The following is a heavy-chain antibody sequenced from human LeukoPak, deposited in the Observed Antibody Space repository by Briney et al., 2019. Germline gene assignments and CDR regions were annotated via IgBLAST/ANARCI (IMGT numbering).Heavy chain of an antibody. V-gene: IGHV4-59*04. D-gene: IGHD3-22*01. J-gene: IGHJ3*02. Sequence: SETLSLTCTVSGGSISSYYWSWIRQPPGKGLEWIGYIYYSGSTYYNPSLKSRVTISVDTSKNQFSLKLSSVTAADTAVYYCARPPPMIEALAFDIWGQGTMVTVSS. CDR2: IYYSGST. CDR3: ARPPPMIEALAFDI. CDR1: GGSISSYY.